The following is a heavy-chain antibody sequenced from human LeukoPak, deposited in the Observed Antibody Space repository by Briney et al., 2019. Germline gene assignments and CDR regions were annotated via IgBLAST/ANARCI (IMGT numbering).Heavy chain of an antibody. J-gene: IGHJ4*02. V-gene: IGHV4-59*01. CDR2: IYYSGST. Sequence: PSETLSLTCTVSGGSISSYYWSWTRQPPGKGLEWIGYIYYSGSTNYNPSLKSRVTISVDTSKNQFSLKLSSVTAADTAVYYCARDRGSFWGQGTLVTVSS. CDR3: ARDRGSF. D-gene: IGHD1-26*01. CDR1: GGSISSYY.